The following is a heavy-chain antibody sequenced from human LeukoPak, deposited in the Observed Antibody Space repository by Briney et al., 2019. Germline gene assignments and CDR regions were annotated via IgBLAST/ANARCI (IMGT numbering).Heavy chain of an antibody. D-gene: IGHD3-16*01. CDR3: VKDATWGGFDY. CDR2: ISYDGSNK. CDR1: GFTFSSHA. J-gene: IGHJ4*02. V-gene: IGHV3-30-3*01. Sequence: PGGSLRLSCAASGFTFSSHAMVWVRQAPGKGLEWVSFISYDGSNKVHADSVKGRFTVSRDNSQSTLFLQINSLRADDAALYYCVKDATWGGFDYWGQGTLVTVSS.